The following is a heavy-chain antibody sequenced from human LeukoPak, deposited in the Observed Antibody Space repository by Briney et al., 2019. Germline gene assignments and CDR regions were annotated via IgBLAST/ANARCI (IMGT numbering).Heavy chain of an antibody. CDR1: GFTFSSYG. D-gene: IGHD6-13*01. V-gene: IGHV3-30*03. Sequence: PGRSLRLSCAASGFTFSSYGMHWVRQAPGKGLEWVAVISYDGSNKYYADSVKGRFTISRDNSKNTLYLQMNSLRAEDTAVYYCATGPGIAAAVTGYFQHWGQGTLVTVSS. CDR3: ATGPGIAAAVTGYFQH. CDR2: ISYDGSNK. J-gene: IGHJ1*01.